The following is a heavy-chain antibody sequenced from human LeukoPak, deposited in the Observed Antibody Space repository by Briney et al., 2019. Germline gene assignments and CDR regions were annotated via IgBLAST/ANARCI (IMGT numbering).Heavy chain of an antibody. V-gene: IGHV1-46*01. D-gene: IGHD4-23*01. J-gene: IGHJ4*02. CDR1: GYTFSSYY. CDR3: AREVSGGYFDY. CDR2: INPTGDST. Sequence: ASVKVSCKASGYTFSSYYMHWVRQAPGQGLEWVGLINPTGDSTNYAQNFRGRVTMTRDKSTSTVYVDMSSLRSEDTAVYYCAREVSGGYFDYWGQGTLVTVSS.